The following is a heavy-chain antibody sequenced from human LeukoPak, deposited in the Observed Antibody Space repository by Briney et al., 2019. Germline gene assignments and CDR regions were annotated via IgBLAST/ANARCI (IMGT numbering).Heavy chain of an antibody. D-gene: IGHD6-13*01. J-gene: IGHJ4*02. Sequence: ETLSLTCTVSGGSISSSSYYWGWIRQPPGKGLEWIGSIYYSGSTYYNPPLKSRVTISVDTSKNQFSLKLSSVTAADTAVYYCARQGGIAAAVDYWGQGTLVTVSS. V-gene: IGHV4-39*01. CDR3: ARQGGIAAAVDY. CDR2: IYYSGST. CDR1: GGSISSSSYY.